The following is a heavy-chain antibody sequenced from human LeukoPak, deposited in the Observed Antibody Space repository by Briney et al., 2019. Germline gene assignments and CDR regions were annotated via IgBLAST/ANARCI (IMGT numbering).Heavy chain of an antibody. CDR2: INPSGGST. V-gene: IGHV1-46*04. CDR3: ARDGDYYSIDY. D-gene: IGHD3-22*01. Sequence: GASVKVSCKAPGYTFTNYNIHWVRQAPGQGLEWMGIINPSGGSTNYAQKLQGRVTMTRDTSTSTVYMELSSLRSEDTAVYYCARDGDYYSIDYWGQGTLVTVSS. J-gene: IGHJ4*02. CDR1: GYTFTNYN.